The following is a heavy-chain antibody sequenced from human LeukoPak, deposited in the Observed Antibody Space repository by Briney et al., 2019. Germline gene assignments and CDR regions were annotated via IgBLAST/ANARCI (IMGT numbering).Heavy chain of an antibody. CDR2: IYYSGST. Sequence: PSETLSLTCTVSGGSISSSSYYWGWIRQPPGKGLEWIGCIYYSGSTYYNPSLKSRVTISVDTSKNQFSLKLSSVTAADTAVYYCASHPRVLLWFGEYPYYFDYWGQGTLVTVSS. V-gene: IGHV4-39*01. D-gene: IGHD3-10*01. CDR1: GGSISSSSYY. J-gene: IGHJ4*02. CDR3: ASHPRVLLWFGEYPYYFDY.